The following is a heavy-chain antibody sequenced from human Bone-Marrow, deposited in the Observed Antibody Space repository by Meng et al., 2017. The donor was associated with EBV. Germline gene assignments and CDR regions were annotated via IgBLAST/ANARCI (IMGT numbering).Heavy chain of an antibody. D-gene: IGHD5-18*01. CDR1: GESITTYTSS. CDR2: IYHSGTT. V-gene: IGHV4-39*01. J-gene: IGHJ5*02. Sequence: LQLHESDPGLVKPSETLSLTCTVSGESITTYTSSWGWIRQPPGKGLGWIGTIYHSGTTYYNPSLQSRVTISVDTSANQFSLKMNSVTAADTAVYYCARRAASWFDPWGQGALVTVSS. CDR3: ARRAASWFDP.